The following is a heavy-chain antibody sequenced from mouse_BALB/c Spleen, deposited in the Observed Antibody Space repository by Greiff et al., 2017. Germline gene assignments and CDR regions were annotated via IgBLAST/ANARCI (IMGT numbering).Heavy chain of an antibody. CDR2: ISYSGST. D-gene: IGHD2-14*01. CDR1: GYSITSDYA. Sequence: EVMLVESGPGLVKPSQSLSLTCTVTGYSITSDYAWNWIRQFPGNKLEWMGYISYSGSTSYNPSLKSRISITRDTSKNQFFLQLNSVTTEDTATYYCARRDRYDEMDYWGQGTSVTVSS. V-gene: IGHV3-2*02. CDR3: ARRDRYDEMDY. J-gene: IGHJ4*01.